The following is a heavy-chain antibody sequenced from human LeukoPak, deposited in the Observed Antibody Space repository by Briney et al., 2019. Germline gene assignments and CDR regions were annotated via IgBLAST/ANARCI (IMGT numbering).Heavy chain of an antibody. CDR3: ARASGYYDFWSGYSPGHFDY. V-gene: IGHV4-4*02. CDR2: IYHSGST. J-gene: IGHJ4*02. D-gene: IGHD3-3*01. Sequence: SETLSLTCAVSGGSISSSNWWSWVRQPPGKGLEWIGEIYHSGSTNYNPSLKSRVTISVDKSKNQFSLKLSSVTAADTAVYYCARASGYYDFWSGYSPGHFDYWGQGTLVTVSS. CDR1: GGSISSSNW.